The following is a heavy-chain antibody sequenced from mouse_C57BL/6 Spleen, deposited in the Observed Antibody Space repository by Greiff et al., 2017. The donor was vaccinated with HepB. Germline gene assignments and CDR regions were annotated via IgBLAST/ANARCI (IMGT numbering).Heavy chain of an antibody. CDR3: ARAYYYGSGMDY. CDR1: GYTFTSYW. Sequence: QVQLQQPGAELVKPGASVKLSCKASGYTFTSYWMHWVKQRPGQGLEWIGMIHPNSGSTNYNEKFKSKATLTVDKSSSTAYMQLSSLTSEDSAVYYCARAYYYGSGMDYWGQGTTLTVSS. D-gene: IGHD1-1*01. J-gene: IGHJ2*01. V-gene: IGHV1-64*01. CDR2: IHPNSGST.